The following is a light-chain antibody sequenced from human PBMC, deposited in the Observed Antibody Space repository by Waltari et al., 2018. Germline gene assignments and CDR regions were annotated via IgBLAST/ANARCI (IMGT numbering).Light chain of an antibody. V-gene: IGLV1-44*01. CDR1: SSTPGNNV. CDR3: ASWDDSLNGHWV. J-gene: IGLJ3*02. Sequence: QSVLTQPPSASGTPVQRVTLSCSGTSSTPGNNVVSWYQQVPGTSPKLVIYRNDLRPSGVPERFSASKSGTSASLAISGLQSEDEAEYYCASWDDSLNGHWVFGGGTMVTVL. CDR2: RND.